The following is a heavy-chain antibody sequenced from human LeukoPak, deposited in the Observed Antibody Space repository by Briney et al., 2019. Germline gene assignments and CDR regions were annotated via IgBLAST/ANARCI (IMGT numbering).Heavy chain of an antibody. D-gene: IGHD5-18*01. CDR2: IYHSGST. Sequence: SETLSLTCAVSGGSISSGGYSWSWIRQPPGKGLEWIGYIYHSGSTYYNPSLKSRVTISVDRSKNQFSLKLSSVTAADTAVYYCARASGYSYESFDYWGQGTLATVSS. V-gene: IGHV4-30-2*01. CDR3: ARASGYSYESFDY. J-gene: IGHJ4*02. CDR1: GGSISSGGYS.